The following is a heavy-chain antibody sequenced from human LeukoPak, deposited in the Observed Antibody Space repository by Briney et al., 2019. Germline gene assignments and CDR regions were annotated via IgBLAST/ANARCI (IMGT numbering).Heavy chain of an antibody. CDR2: IDATGAYT. CDR1: KFPFSSYP. CDR3: AKHEIRAGTRNKAFDI. V-gene: IGHV3-23*01. Sequence: PGGSLRLSCAASKFPFSSYPMIWVRQVPGKGLQWVSSIDATGAYTYYTDSVKGRFTISRDNFKSTLYLQMNSLRAEDTAVYYCAKHEIRAGTRNKAFDIWGQGTMVTVSS. J-gene: IGHJ3*02.